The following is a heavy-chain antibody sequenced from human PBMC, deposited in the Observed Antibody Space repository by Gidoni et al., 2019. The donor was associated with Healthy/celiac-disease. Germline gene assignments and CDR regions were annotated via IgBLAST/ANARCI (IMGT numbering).Heavy chain of an antibody. J-gene: IGHJ6*02. D-gene: IGHD2-2*02. Sequence: EVQLVESGGGLVKPGGSLGLSCAASGFPFSSYSMNWVRQAPGKGLEWVSSISSSSSYIYYADSVKGRFTISRDNAKNSLYLQMNSLRAEDTAVYYCAREGAIVVVPAAIYGYYYGMDVWGQGTTVTVSS. CDR3: AREGAIVVVPAAIYGYYYGMDV. CDR2: ISSSSSYI. CDR1: GFPFSSYS. V-gene: IGHV3-21*01.